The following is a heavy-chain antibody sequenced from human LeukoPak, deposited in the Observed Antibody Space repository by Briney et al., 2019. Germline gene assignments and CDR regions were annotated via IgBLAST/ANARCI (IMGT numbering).Heavy chain of an antibody. J-gene: IGHJ5*02. CDR2: ISAYNGNT. V-gene: IGHV1-18*01. D-gene: IGHD6-19*01. CDR3: ARDVSGSWYSSGSHNWFDP. Sequence: GASVKVSCKASGYTFTSYGISWVRQAPGQGLEWMGWISAYNGNTNYAQKLQGRVTMTTDTSTSTAYMELRSLRSDDTAVYYCARDVSGSWYSSGSHNWFDPWGQGTLVTVSS. CDR1: GYTFTSYG.